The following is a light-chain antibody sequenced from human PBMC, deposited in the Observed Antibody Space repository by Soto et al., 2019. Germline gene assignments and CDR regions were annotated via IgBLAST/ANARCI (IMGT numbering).Light chain of an antibody. CDR3: QQSDSTPYT. Sequence: DIQMTQSPSSLSASVGDRVTITCRASQSVTTFLNWYQQRPGTAPKLLIYAASSLQSGVPSRFSGSGSGTDFTLIISSLQPEDFATYYCQQSDSTPYTFGQGTKLEI. V-gene: IGKV1-39*01. CDR1: QSVTTF. CDR2: AAS. J-gene: IGKJ2*01.